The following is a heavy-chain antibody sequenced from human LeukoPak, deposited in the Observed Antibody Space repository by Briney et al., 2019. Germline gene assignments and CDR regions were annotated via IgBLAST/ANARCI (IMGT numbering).Heavy chain of an antibody. J-gene: IGHJ3*02. D-gene: IGHD3-16*01. CDR3: ARWGAFEI. CDR1: GGPRSGYY. CDR2: INHSGST. V-gene: IGHV4-34*01. Sequence: TSETLSLTCAVYGGPRSGYYWSWIRQPPGEGLEWIVEINHSGSTNYNPSLNSRVTIPVDTSKNQISLKLTSVTAADTAVYYCARWGAFEIWGQGTMVTVSS.